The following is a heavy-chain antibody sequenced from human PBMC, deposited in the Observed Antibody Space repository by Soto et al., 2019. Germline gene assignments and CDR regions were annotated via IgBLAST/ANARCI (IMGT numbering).Heavy chain of an antibody. J-gene: IGHJ3*02. CDR1: GYSFTSYW. CDR2: IYPGDSDT. V-gene: IGHV5-51*01. D-gene: IGHD3-10*01. Sequence: PGESLKISCKGSGYSFTSYWIGWVRQMPGKGLEWMGIIYPGDSDTRYSPSFQGQVTISADKSISTAYLQWSSLKASDTAMYYCARPRVFDYYGSGSYSPDAFDIWGQGTMVTVSS. CDR3: ARPRVFDYYGSGSYSPDAFDI.